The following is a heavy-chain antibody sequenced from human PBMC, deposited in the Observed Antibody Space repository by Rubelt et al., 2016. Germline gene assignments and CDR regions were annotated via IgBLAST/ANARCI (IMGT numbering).Heavy chain of an antibody. V-gene: IGHV1-24*01. D-gene: IGHD1-1*01. CDR2: FDPEEAET. CDR3: ATEFNNWNDVY. Sequence: QVQLEQSGAEVKKPGASVKVSCKVSGYTLSELSMHWVRQAPGKGLEWMGGFDPEEAETIYAQKIQGRVTMTEDTVTDTADVELSSLRAEDTAVYYCATEFNNWNDVYWGQGTLVTVSS. J-gene: IGHJ4*02. CDR1: GYTLSELS.